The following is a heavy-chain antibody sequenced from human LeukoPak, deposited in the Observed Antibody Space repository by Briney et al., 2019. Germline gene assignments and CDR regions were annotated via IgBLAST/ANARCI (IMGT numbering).Heavy chain of an antibody. CDR2: IKSKADGGTT. D-gene: IGHD4-17*01. V-gene: IGHV3-15*01. Sequence: GGSLRLSCAASGFTFSNAWMSWVRQAPGKGLQWVGRIKSKADGGTTDYVAHVKGRFTISRDDSENMLYLQLNGLKTEDTAIYYCTTNPTVTTNRGFWGQGILVTVSS. J-gene: IGHJ4*02. CDR1: GFTFSNAW. CDR3: TTNPTVTTNRGF.